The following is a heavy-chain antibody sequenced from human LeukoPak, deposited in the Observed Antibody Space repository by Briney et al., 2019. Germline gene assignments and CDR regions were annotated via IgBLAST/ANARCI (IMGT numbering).Heavy chain of an antibody. CDR1: GFTFRSYS. CDR3: AREDAIAPYYYYGMDD. D-gene: IGHD2-8*01. V-gene: IGHV3-21*01. Sequence: PGGSLRLSCAASGFTFRSYSMSWVRQAPGKGLEWVSSISSSSSYIYYADSVKGRFTISRDNAKNSLYLQMNSLRAEDTAVYYCAREDAIAPYYYYGMDDWGKGTTVTVSS. CDR2: ISSSSSYI. J-gene: IGHJ6*04.